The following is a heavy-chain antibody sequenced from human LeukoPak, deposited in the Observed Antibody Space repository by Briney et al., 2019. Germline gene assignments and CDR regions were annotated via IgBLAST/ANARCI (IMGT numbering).Heavy chain of an antibody. J-gene: IGHJ1*01. V-gene: IGHV3-48*03. D-gene: IGHD2-2*01. CDR1: GFTFSSYE. Sequence: GGSLRLSCAASGFTFSSYEMNWVRQAPGKGLEWVSYISSSGSTIYYADSVKGRFTISRDNSKTMLYLQMNSLRDEDTAVYYCATAHYCSSTNCYLGYWGQGTLVTVSS. CDR2: ISSSGSTI. CDR3: ATAHYCSSTNCYLGY.